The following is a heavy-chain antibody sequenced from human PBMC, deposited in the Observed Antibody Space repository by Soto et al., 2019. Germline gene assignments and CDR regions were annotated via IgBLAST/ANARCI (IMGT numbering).Heavy chain of an antibody. J-gene: IGHJ4*02. Sequence: SETLSLTCTVSGGSVSSGSYYWSWIRQPPGKGLEWIGYIYYSGSTNYNASLKSRVTISVDTSKTQFSLKLSSVTAADTAVYYCARVPYYFVSSAHHRLYFFDDCAKGTLVTVDS. D-gene: IGHD3-22*01. CDR1: GGSVSSGSYY. CDR2: IYYSGST. V-gene: IGHV4-61*01. CDR3: ARVPYYFVSSAHHRLYFFDD.